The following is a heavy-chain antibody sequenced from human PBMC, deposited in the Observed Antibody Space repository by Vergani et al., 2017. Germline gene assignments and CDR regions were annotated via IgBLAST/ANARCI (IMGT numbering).Heavy chain of an antibody. CDR1: GFTFSSYC. Sequence: EVQLVESGGGLVKPGGSLRLSCEVSGFTFSSYCMNWVRQAPGKGLEWVSSINSRSDYIYYADSVKGRFTISRDNAEKSLYLQMNSLGVEDTAVYYCASNLYCGGATCYARSIDYWGQGSLVTVSS. V-gene: IGHV3-21*01. CDR2: INSRSDYI. J-gene: IGHJ4*02. CDR3: ASNLYCGGATCYARSIDY. D-gene: IGHD2-15*01.